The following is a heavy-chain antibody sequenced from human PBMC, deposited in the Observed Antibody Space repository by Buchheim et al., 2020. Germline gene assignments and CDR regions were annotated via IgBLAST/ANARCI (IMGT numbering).Heavy chain of an antibody. CDR3: AKDCCSSSPGGMDV. CDR1: GFTFSSYG. V-gene: IGHV3-30*18. D-gene: IGHD6-13*01. J-gene: IGHJ6*02. Sequence: QVQLVESGRGVVQPGRSLRLSCAASGFTFSSYGMHWVRQAPGKGLEWVAVISYDGSNKYYADSVKGRFTISRDNSKNTLYLQMNSLRAEDTAVYYCAKDCCSSSPGGMDVWGQGTT. CDR2: ISYDGSNK.